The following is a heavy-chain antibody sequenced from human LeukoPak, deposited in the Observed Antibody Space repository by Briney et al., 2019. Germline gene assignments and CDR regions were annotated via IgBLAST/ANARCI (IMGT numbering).Heavy chain of an antibody. D-gene: IGHD3-22*01. CDR1: GFTFSSYS. Sequence: GGSLRLSCAASGFTFSSYSMNWVRQAPGKGLEWVSSISSSGNYIYYADSVKGRFTISRDNARNSLYLQMNSLRAEDTAVYYCARGGRGTIIMIVVAALDYWGQGTLVTVSS. CDR2: ISSSGNYI. J-gene: IGHJ4*02. V-gene: IGHV3-21*01. CDR3: ARGGRGTIIMIVVAALDY.